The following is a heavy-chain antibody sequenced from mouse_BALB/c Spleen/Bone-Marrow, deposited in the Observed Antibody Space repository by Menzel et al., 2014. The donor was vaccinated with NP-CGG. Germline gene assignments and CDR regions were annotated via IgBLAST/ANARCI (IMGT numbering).Heavy chain of an antibody. J-gene: IGHJ4*01. CDR1: GITFRNFG. CDR3: ARIGRARGYAMDY. CDR2: ISSGSSTI. D-gene: IGHD3-3*01. V-gene: IGHV5-17*02. Sequence: VQLKESGGGLVQPGGSRKLSCAASGITFRNFGMHWVRQAPEKGLEWVAYISSGSSTIYYADTLKGRLTISRDNPKNTLFLQMTSLRSEDTAMYYCARIGRARGYAMDYWGQGTSVTVSS.